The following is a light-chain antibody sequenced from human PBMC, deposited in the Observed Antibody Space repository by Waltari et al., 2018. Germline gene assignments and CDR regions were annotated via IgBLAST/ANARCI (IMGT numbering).Light chain of an antibody. V-gene: IGLV2-14*01. CDR1: SSGVGAYKY. CDR3: SSYTSSSTLDVV. J-gene: IGLJ2*01. CDR2: DVS. Sequence: QSALTQPSSLSGSPGQSFPITCTGTSSGVGAYKYDSWYHQHPGKAPKLMIYDVSNRPSGVSNRFSGSKSGNTASLTISGLQAEDEADYYCSSYTSSSTLDVVFGGGTKLTVL.